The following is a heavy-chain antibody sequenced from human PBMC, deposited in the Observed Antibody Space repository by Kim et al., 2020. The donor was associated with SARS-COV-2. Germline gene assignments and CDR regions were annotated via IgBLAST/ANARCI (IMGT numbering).Heavy chain of an antibody. D-gene: IGHD4-17*01. CDR1: GGSFSGYY. CDR3: ARANDYGDLLYYFDY. Sequence: SETLSLTCAVYGGSFSGYYWSWIRQPPGKGLEWIGEINHSGSTNYNPSLKSPVTISVDTSKNQFSLKLSSVTAADTAVYYCARANDYGDLLYYFDYWGQGTLVTVSS. J-gene: IGHJ4*02. V-gene: IGHV4-34*01. CDR2: INHSGST.